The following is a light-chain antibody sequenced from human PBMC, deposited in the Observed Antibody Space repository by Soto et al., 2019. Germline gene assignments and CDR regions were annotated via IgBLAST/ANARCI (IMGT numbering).Light chain of an antibody. V-gene: IGKV1-39*01. CDR3: QQSYSAPR. J-gene: IGKJ1*01. CDR1: QTISTY. CDR2: GAS. Sequence: DIQMTQSPSSLSASVGDRVTITCRASQTISTYVNWYQQKPGRAPELLIYGASSSLSGVPSRFSGSGSGTDFTLTISSLQPEDFATYYRQQSYSAPRFGQGTKVEI.